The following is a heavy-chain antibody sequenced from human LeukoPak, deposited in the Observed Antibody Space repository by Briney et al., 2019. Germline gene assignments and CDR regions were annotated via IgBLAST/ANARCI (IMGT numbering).Heavy chain of an antibody. D-gene: IGHD1-26*01. J-gene: IGHJ4*02. CDR2: INPKNGGT. V-gene: IGHV1-2*02. CDR1: GYTFTDYY. CDR3: ARRGPDSGGTWVFDY. Sequence: ASVKVSCKASGYTFTDYYIHWLRQAPGQGLEWMGWINPKNGGTKYAQNFQGSVTMTRDTSISTAYMELSTLRSDDTAVYYCARRGPDSGGTWVFDYWGQGTLVTVSS.